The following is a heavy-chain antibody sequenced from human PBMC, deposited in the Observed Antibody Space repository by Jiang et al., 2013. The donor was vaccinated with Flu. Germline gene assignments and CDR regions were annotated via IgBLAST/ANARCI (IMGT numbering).Heavy chain of an antibody. J-gene: IGHJ6*02. D-gene: IGHD6-13*01. V-gene: IGHV1-18*01. CDR2: IHPYTGDT. CDR1: GYMFTSYG. CDR3: ARAGLRSGLRSWPCMEV. Sequence: SGAEVKKPGASVKVSCKASGYMFTSYGVSWVRQAPGQGLEWMGWIHPYTGDTHYAQKFQGRVTVTTDTSTRTAYMELRSLRSDDTAVYYCARAGLRSGLRSWPCMEVWGQGTTVNVSS.